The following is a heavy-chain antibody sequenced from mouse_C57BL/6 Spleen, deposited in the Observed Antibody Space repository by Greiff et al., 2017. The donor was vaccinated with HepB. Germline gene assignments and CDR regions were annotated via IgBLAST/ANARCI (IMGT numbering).Heavy chain of an antibody. CDR3: ARWPFFITTVVAPDY. D-gene: IGHD1-1*01. CDR2: IHPNSGST. J-gene: IGHJ2*01. V-gene: IGHV1-64*01. Sequence: VQLQQPGAELVKPGASVKLSCKASGYTFTSYWMHWVKQRPGQGLEWIGMIHPNSGSTNYNEKFKSKATLTVDKSSSTAYMQLSSLTSEDSAVYYCARWPFFITTVVAPDYWGQGTTLTVSS. CDR1: GYTFTSYW.